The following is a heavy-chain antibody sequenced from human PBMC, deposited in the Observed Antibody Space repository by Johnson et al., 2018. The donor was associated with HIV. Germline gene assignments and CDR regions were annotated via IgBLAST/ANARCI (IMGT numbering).Heavy chain of an antibody. Sequence: VQLVESGGGLVKPGGSLRLSCAASGFTFSSYWMSWVRQAPGKGLEWVANIKQDGSEKYYVDSVKGRFTTSRDNAKNSLYLKMNSLRAEDTAVYDCAAGIAVAGLRGNAFDIWGQGTMVTVSS. D-gene: IGHD6-19*01. J-gene: IGHJ3*02. V-gene: IGHV3-7*01. CDR3: AAGIAVAGLRGNAFDI. CDR1: GFTFSSYW. CDR2: IKQDGSEK.